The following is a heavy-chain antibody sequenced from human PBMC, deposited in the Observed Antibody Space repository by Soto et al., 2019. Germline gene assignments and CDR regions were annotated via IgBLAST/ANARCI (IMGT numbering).Heavy chain of an antibody. D-gene: IGHD2-2*01. Sequence: PGGSLRLSCAASGFTFSSYAMSWVRQAPGKGLEWVSAISGSGGSTYYADSVKGRFTISRDNSKNTLYLQMNSLRAEDTAVYYCAKARCSSTSCYGEEGIAFDYWGQGTLVTISS. CDR3: AKARCSSTSCYGEEGIAFDY. V-gene: IGHV3-23*01. J-gene: IGHJ4*02. CDR2: ISGSGGST. CDR1: GFTFSSYA.